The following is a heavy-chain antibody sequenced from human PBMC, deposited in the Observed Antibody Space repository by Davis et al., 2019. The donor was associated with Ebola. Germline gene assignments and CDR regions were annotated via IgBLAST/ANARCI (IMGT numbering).Heavy chain of an antibody. V-gene: IGHV3-74*01. CDR2: ISSDGGIT. J-gene: IGHJ6*02. Sequence: GESLKISCAASGFTFSRYWMHWVRQAPGKGLVYVSRISSDGGITSYADSVKGRFSISRDSTSNTLYLQMNGLRAEDTAVYYCARGSRNMDVWGQGTTVTVSS. CDR1: GFTFSRYW. CDR3: ARGSRNMDV.